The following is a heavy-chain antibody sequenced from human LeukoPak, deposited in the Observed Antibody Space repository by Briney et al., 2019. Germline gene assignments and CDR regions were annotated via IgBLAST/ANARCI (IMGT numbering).Heavy chain of an antibody. CDR2: ISSSSSYI. V-gene: IGHV3-21*01. CDR1: GFTFSSYS. D-gene: IGHD3-22*01. Sequence: GGSLRLSCAASGFTFSSYSMNWVRQAPGKGLEWVSSISSSSSYIYYADSVKGRFTISRDNAKNSLYQQMNSLRAEDTAVYYCARAQWLSKEDFDYWGQGTLVTVSS. J-gene: IGHJ4*02. CDR3: ARAQWLSKEDFDY.